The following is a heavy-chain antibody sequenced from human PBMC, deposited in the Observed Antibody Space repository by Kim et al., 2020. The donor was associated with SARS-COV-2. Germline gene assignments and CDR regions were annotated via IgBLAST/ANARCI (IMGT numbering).Heavy chain of an antibody. V-gene: IGHV3-30*18. CDR3: AKDRNYIVVVPAASPIYFDC. CDR1: GFTFSSYG. J-gene: IGHJ4*02. CDR2: ISYDGSNK. D-gene: IGHD2-2*01. Sequence: GGSLRLSCAASGFTFSSYGMHWVRQAPGKGLEWVAVISYDGSNKYYADSVKGRFTISRDNSKNTLYLQMNSLRAEDTAVYYCAKDRNYIVVVPAASPIYFDCWGQGTLVTVSS.